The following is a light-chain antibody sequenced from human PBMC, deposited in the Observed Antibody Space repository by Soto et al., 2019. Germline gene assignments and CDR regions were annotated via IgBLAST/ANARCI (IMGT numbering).Light chain of an antibody. J-gene: IGKJ3*01. V-gene: IGKV1-8*01. CDR1: QGISSD. CDR2: AAS. CDR3: QQYYSYLPFT. Sequence: AIRMTQSPSSFSASTGDRVTITCRASQGISSDLAWYQQKPGKAPKLLIYAASTLQSGVPSRFSGSGSGTDFTLTISCLQSEDFATYYCQQYYSYLPFTFGPETKVAIK.